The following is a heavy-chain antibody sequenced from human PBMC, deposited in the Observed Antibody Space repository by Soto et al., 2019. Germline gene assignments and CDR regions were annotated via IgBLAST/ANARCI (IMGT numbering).Heavy chain of an antibody. CDR3: ASLDTAMIKTAGY. V-gene: IGHV3-74*01. CDR2: IKNDGSGT. J-gene: IGHJ4*02. CDR1: GFTFSSYW. D-gene: IGHD5-18*01. Sequence: GGSLRLSCAASGFTFSSYWMHWVRQVPGKGPVWVSRIKNDGSGTYYADSVKGRLTMSRDNAKNTVYLQMNSLRAEDTAVYYCASLDTAMIKTAGYWGQGTQVTVSS.